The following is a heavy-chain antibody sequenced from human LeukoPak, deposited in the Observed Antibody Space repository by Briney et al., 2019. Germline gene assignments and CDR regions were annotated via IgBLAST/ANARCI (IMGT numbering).Heavy chain of an antibody. J-gene: IGHJ6*03. D-gene: IGHD2-15*01. CDR3: AKDAAVVAATLYYYYYMDV. CDR2: ISGSGGST. V-gene: IGHV3-23*01. CDR1: GFTFSSYA. Sequence: PGGSLRLSCAASGFTFSSYAMSWVRQAPGKGLEWVSAISGSGGSTYYADSVKGRFTISRDNSKNTLYLQMNSLRAEDTAVYYCAKDAAVVAATLYYYYYMDVWGKGTTVTISS.